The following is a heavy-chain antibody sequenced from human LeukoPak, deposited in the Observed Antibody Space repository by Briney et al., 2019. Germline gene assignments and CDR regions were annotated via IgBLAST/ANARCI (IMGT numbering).Heavy chain of an antibody. J-gene: IGHJ4*02. D-gene: IGHD6-19*01. Sequence: SGGSLRLSCAASGFTFSSYEMNWVRQAPGKGLEWVSYISSGGSIIYYADSVKGRFTISRDNAKNSLYLQMNSLRVEDTAVYYCARVHSSGWNWGQGTLVTVSS. CDR2: ISSGGSII. CDR3: ARVHSSGWN. CDR1: GFTFSSYE. V-gene: IGHV3-48*03.